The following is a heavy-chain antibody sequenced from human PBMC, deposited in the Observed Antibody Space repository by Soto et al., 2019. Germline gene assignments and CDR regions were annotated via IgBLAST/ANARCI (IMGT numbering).Heavy chain of an antibody. D-gene: IGHD5-18*01. CDR3: ARVQTHTATGNYYYYGMDV. CDR2: INPNSGGT. CDR1: GYTFTGYY. J-gene: IGHJ6*02. V-gene: IGHV1-2*04. Sequence: GASVKVSCKASGYTFTGYYMHWVRQAPGQGLDWMGWINPNSGGTNYAQKFQGWVTMTRDTSISTAYMELSRLRSDDTAVYFCARVQTHTATGNYYYYGMDVWGQGTTVTVSS.